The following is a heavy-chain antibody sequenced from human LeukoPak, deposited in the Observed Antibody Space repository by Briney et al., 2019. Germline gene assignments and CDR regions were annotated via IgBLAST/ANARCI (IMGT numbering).Heavy chain of an antibody. CDR2: IYTSGST. CDR1: GGSISSGSYY. J-gene: IGHJ3*02. V-gene: IGHV4-61*02. D-gene: IGHD3-22*01. CDR3: ARTSTRDYYDSQEYAFDI. Sequence: EASETLSLTCTVSGGSISSGSYYWSWIRQPAGKGLEWIGRIYTSGSTNYNPSLKSRVTISVDTSKNQFSLKLSSVTAADTAVYYCARTSTRDYYDSQEYAFDIWGQGTMVTVSS.